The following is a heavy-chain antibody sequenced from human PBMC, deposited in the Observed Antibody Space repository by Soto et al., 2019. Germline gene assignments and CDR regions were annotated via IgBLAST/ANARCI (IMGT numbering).Heavy chain of an antibody. CDR2: IKQDESEK. CDR1: GFTFSSYW. J-gene: IGHJ6*03. Sequence: EVQLVESGGGLVQPGGSLRLSCAASGFTFSSYWMSWVRQAPGKGLEWVANIKQDESEKYYVDSVKGRFTISRDNAKNSLYLQMNSLRAEDTAVYYCARLPGEDIVVVPAANPPYYYYYYMDVWGKGTTVTVSS. CDR3: ARLPGEDIVVVPAANPPYYYYYYMDV. D-gene: IGHD2-2*01. V-gene: IGHV3-7*01.